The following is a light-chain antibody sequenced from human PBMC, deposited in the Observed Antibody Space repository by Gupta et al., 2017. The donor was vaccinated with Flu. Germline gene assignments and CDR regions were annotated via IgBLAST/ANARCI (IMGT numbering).Light chain of an antibody. Sequence: SYVLTQPPSVSLAPGQTARISCGGNDIGGKSVHWYQQKPGQAPVLVVFDDNDRPSGIPERFSGSNSGNTATLTISRVEAGDEADYYCQVYDSSSDHQVFGTGTKVTVL. CDR3: QVYDSSSDHQV. V-gene: IGLV3-21*02. J-gene: IGLJ1*01. CDR1: DIGGKS. CDR2: DDN.